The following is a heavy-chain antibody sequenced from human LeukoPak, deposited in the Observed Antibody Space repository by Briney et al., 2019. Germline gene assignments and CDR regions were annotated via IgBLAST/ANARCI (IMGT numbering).Heavy chain of an antibody. CDR3: AKSSPTNGWY. V-gene: IGHV3-23*01. CDR2: ISGSGRGGGT. CDR1: GFTFSSYW. Sequence: PGGSLRLSCAASGFTFSSYWMTWVRQAPGKGLEWVSSISGSGRGGGTNYADSVRGRFTISRDNSKDTLYLKMNSLRAEDTAVYYCAKSSPTNGWYWGQGTLVTVSS. D-gene: IGHD2-15*01. J-gene: IGHJ4*02.